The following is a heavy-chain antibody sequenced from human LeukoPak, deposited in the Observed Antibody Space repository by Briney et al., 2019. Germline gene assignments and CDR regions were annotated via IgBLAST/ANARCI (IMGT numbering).Heavy chain of an antibody. CDR2: MNPNSGNT. CDR3: ASGYSSGWYDY. D-gene: IGHD6-19*01. CDR1: GYTFTSYD. J-gene: IGHJ4*02. V-gene: IGHV1-8*02. Sequence: ASVKVSCKASGYTFTSYDINWVRQATGQGLEWMGWMNPNSGNTGYAQKFQGRVTMTTDTSTSTAYMELRSLRSDDTAVYYCASGYSSGWYDYWGQGTLVTVSS.